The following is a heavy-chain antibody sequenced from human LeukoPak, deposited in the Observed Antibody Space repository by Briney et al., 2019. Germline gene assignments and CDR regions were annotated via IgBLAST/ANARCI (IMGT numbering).Heavy chain of an antibody. Sequence: SETLSLTCTVSGGSISSNKYYWGWIRQPPGKGLEWIGSIYYSGSTYYNPTLKSRVNIFVDTSRNQFSLKLSSVTAADTAVYYCATPYSGGYQGLDIWGQGTMVTVSS. V-gene: IGHV4-39*01. D-gene: IGHD1-26*01. CDR3: ATPYSGGYQGLDI. CDR2: IYYSGST. J-gene: IGHJ3*02. CDR1: GGSISSNKYY.